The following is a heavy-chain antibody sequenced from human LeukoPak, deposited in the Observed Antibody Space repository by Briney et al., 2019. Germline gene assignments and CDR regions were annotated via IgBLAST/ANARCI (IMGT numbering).Heavy chain of an antibody. V-gene: IGHV3-23*01. J-gene: IGHJ4*02. D-gene: IGHD3-16*02. CDR3: ALRGVTFDY. CDR2: ISGSGGST. Sequence: GGSLRLSCAASGFTVSSNYMSWVRQAPGKGLEWVSAISGSGGSTYYADSVKGRFTISRDNSKNTLYLQMNSLRAEDTAVYYCALRGVTFDYWGQGTLVTVSS. CDR1: GFTVSSNY.